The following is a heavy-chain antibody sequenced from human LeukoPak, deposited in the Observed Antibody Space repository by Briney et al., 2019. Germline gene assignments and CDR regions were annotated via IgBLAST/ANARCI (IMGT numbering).Heavy chain of an antibody. CDR3: ASAIGWTNFDY. D-gene: IGHD2-2*03. J-gene: IGHJ4*02. CDR2: SNSDGTST. Sequence: RGSLRLSCAASGFTFSNYWMHWVRQAPGKGLVWVSRSNSDGTSTSYADSVKGRFTISRDNAKNTLYLQMNSLRAEDTAVYYCASAIGWTNFDYWGQGTLVTVSS. V-gene: IGHV3-74*01. CDR1: GFTFSNYW.